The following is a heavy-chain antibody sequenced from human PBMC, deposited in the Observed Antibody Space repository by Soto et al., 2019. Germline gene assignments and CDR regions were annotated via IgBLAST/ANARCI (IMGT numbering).Heavy chain of an antibody. V-gene: IGHV1-69*01. CDR1: GGTFSSYA. J-gene: IGHJ6*02. CDR2: IIPIFGTA. D-gene: IGHD3-3*01. Sequence: QVQLVQSGAEVKKPGSSVKVSCKASGGTFSSYAISWVRQAPGQGLEWMGGIIPIFGTANYAQKFQGRVTITADESTSTAYMELSSLRSEDTAVYYCASPDTIFGVVITDYYYYGMAVWGQGTTVTVSS. CDR3: ASPDTIFGVVITDYYYYGMAV.